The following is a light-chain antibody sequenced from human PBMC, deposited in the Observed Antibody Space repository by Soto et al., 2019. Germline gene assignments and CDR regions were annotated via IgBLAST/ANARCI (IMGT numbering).Light chain of an antibody. V-gene: IGLV2-14*01. CDR2: DVS. CDR3: SSYTSSSTRV. J-gene: IGLJ2*01. CDR1: SSDVGGYNY. Sequence: QSALTQPASVSGSPGQSITISCTGTSSDVGGYNYVSWYQQHPGKAPKLMIYDVSNRPSGVSNRFSGSKSGNTASLTISGLQPEDEADYYCSSYTSSSTRVFGGGTTVTVL.